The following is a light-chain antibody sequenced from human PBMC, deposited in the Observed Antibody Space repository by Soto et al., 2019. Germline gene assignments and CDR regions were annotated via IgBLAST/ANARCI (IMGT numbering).Light chain of an antibody. V-gene: IGLV2-14*03. CDR3: SSYTGSSTSVI. CDR2: DVT. Sequence: QSALTQPASVSGSPGQSITISCTGTGSDIGGYNYVSWYQQHPGKAPKLMIYDVTNRPSGVSNRFSGYKSGNTASLTISWLQAEDEADYYCSSYTGSSTSVIFGGGTKLTVL. CDR1: GSDIGGYNY. J-gene: IGLJ2*01.